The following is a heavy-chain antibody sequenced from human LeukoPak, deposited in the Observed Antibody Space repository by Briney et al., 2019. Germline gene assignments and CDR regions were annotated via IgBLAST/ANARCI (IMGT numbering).Heavy chain of an antibody. V-gene: IGHV4-31*03. J-gene: IGHJ6*02. D-gene: IGHD2-21*01. CDR1: GGSLSSGGYY. Sequence: SETLSLTCTVSGGSLSSGGYYWSWIRQHPGKGLEWIGYIYYSGSTYYNPSLKSRVTISVDTSKNQFSLKLSSVTAADTAVYYCARASIFYYYYGMDVWGQGTTVTVSS. CDR3: ARASIFYYYYGMDV. CDR2: IYYSGST.